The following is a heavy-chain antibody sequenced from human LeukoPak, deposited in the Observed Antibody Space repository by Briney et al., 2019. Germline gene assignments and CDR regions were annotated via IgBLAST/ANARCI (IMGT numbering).Heavy chain of an antibody. D-gene: IGHD5-12*01. CDR1: RFTFSSYW. CDR2: IKQDGSEK. J-gene: IGHJ4*02. CDR3: ARARGGYDFDY. Sequence: PGGSLRLSCAASRFTFSSYWMSWVGQAPGKGLEGVANIKQDGSEKYYVDSVKGRLTISRDNAKNSLYLQLNSLRAEDTAVYYCARARGGYDFDYWGQGTLVTVSS. V-gene: IGHV3-7*03.